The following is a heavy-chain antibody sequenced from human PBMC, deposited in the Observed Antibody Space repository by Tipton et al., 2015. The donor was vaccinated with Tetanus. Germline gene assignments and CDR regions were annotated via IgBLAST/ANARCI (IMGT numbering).Heavy chain of an antibody. Sequence: QLVQSGGGLIQPGGSLRLSWAASGFTVRSNYMSWVRQAPGKGLEWVSIIYSGGSTYSADSVKGRFTISTDNSKNTLYLQMNSLRAEDTAVYYCARDAPDHGDYASFDYWGQGTLVTVSS. CDR3: ARDAPDHGDYASFDY. CDR1: GFTVRSNY. J-gene: IGHJ4*02. V-gene: IGHV3-66*01. D-gene: IGHD4-17*01. CDR2: IYSGGST.